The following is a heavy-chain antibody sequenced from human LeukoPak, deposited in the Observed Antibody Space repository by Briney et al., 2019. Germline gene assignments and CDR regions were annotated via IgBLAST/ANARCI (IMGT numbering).Heavy chain of an antibody. D-gene: IGHD3-16*01. CDR1: GFAFSNYG. V-gene: IGHV3-23*01. CDR2: ITPSATI. Sequence: PGGSLRLSCAASGFAFSNYGMNWVRQAPGKGLEWVSGITPSATIYYADSVTGRFTISRDNSKNTLYLQMNSPRAEDTARYYCAKDGNWARFENWGQGTLVTVSS. CDR3: AKDGNWARFEN. J-gene: IGHJ4*02.